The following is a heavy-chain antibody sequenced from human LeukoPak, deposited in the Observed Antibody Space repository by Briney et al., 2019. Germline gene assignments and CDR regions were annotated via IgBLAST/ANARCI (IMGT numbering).Heavy chain of an antibody. CDR2: IISSGSTI. CDR1: GFPFSSYE. D-gene: IGHD3-16*01. CDR3: AKGYYDYVWGSYYFDY. Sequence: GGSLSLSCAASGFPFSSYEMNWVRQAPGKGLYWVSYIISSGSTIYYADSVKGRFTISRDNAKNSLYLQMNSLRAEDTAVYYCAKGYYDYVWGSYYFDYWGQGTLVTVSS. J-gene: IGHJ4*02. V-gene: IGHV3-48*03.